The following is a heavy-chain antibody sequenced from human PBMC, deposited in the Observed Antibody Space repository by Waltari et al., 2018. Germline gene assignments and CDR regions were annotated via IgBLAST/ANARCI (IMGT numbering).Heavy chain of an antibody. D-gene: IGHD3-9*01. CDR2: IIPIFGTA. J-gene: IGHJ4*02. V-gene: IGHV1-69*08. Sequence: QVQLVQAGAEVKKPGSSVTVSCKASGGTFSCYAISWVRQAPGQGLEWMGRIIPIFGTANYAQKFQGRVTITADKSTSTAYMELSSLRSEDTAVYYCVNYDILTGRTDYWGQGTLVTVSS. CDR3: VNYDILTGRTDY. CDR1: GGTFSCYA.